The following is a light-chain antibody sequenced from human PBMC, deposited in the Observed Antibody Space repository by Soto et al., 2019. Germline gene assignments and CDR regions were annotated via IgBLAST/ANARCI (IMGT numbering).Light chain of an antibody. CDR2: DAS. V-gene: IGKV3-11*01. J-gene: IGKJ1*01. Sequence: EIVLTQSPATLSLSPGDRATLSCRASQSVGSYLAWYQQRPGQAPRLLIHDASNRATGIPARFSGSGSGTDFTLTISSLEPEDFGVYYCQHCSNWPGWTFGQGTTVEVK. CDR3: QHCSNWPGWT. CDR1: QSVGSY.